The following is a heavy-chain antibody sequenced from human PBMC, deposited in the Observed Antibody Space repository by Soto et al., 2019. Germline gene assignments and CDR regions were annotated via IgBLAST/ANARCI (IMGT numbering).Heavy chain of an antibody. J-gene: IGHJ6*03. CDR2: IYYSGST. Sequence: SETLSLTCTVSGGSISSYYWSWIRQPPGKGLEWIGYIYYSGSTNYNPSLKSRVTISVDTSKNQFSLKLSSVTAADTAVYYCARGGLEVVVPARYYYYMDVWGKGTTVTVSS. CDR3: ARGGLEVVVPARYYYYMDV. D-gene: IGHD2-2*01. V-gene: IGHV4-59*01. CDR1: GGSISSYY.